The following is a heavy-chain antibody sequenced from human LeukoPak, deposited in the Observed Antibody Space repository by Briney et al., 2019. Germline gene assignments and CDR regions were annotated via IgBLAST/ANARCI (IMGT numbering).Heavy chain of an antibody. J-gene: IGHJ3*02. CDR1: GYTFTSYG. CDR3: ARSPGEWELLREGAFDI. V-gene: IGHV1-18*01. CDR2: ISAYNGNT. D-gene: IGHD1-26*01. Sequence: GASVKVSCKASGYTFTSYGISWVRQAPGQGLEWMGWISAYNGNTNYAQKLQGRVTMTTDTSTSTAYMELRSLRSDDTAVYYCARSPGEWELLREGAFDIWGQGTMVTVSS.